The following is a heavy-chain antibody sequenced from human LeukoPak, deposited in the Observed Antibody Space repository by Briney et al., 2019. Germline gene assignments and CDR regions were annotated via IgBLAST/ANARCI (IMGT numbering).Heavy chain of an antibody. D-gene: IGHD3-10*01. Sequence: GGSLRVSCAASGFPFSTYVMSWVRQAPGKGLEWVANINQDGSEKYYVDSVKGRFTISRDNAKNSLFLQMNSVRAEDTAVYYCARKRNYASGSSYPAGGCFDSWGQGTLVTVSS. CDR3: ARKRNYASGSSYPAGGCFDS. V-gene: IGHV3-7*01. J-gene: IGHJ4*02. CDR1: GFPFSTYV. CDR2: INQDGSEK.